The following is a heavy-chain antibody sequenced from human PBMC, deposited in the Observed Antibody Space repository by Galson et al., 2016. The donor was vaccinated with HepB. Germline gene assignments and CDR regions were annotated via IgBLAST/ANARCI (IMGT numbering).Heavy chain of an antibody. V-gene: IGHV3-7*03. CDR3: GRDIAVVGIDY. D-gene: IGHD6-19*01. CDR1: GFTFSTYY. CDR2: IKEDGSEK. J-gene: IGHJ4*02. Sequence: SLRLSCAASGFTFSTYYMSWVRQAPGEGLEWVANIKEDGSEKYYVDSVKGRFTISRDNAKNSLYLLMNSLRAEDTAVYYCGRDIAVVGIDYWGQGTLVTVSS.